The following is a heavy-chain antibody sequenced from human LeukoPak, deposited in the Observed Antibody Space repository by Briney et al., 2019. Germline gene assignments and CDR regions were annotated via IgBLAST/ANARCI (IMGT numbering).Heavy chain of an antibody. CDR3: ARENEGKQWLSLDY. Sequence: PGGSLRLSCAASGFSFSSYWMHWVRQAPGQGLVWVSRINEDGSTINYADSVKGRFTISRDNAKNTLSLQMNSLRAEDTAVYYCARENEGKQWLSLDYWGQGTLVTVSS. J-gene: IGHJ4*02. V-gene: IGHV3-74*01. CDR1: GFSFSSYW. CDR2: INEDGSTI. D-gene: IGHD6-19*01.